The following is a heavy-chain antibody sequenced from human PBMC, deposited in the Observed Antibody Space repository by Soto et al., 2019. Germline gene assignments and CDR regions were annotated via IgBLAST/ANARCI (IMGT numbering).Heavy chain of an antibody. V-gene: IGHV3-30*03. CDR3: ARDPPATRHGMDV. CDR2: ISYDGSNK. J-gene: IGHJ6*02. Sequence: GGSLRLSCAASGFTFSSYGMHWVRQAPGKGLEWVAVISYDGSNKYYADSVKGRFTISRDNSKNTLYLQMKSLRAEDTAVYYCARDPPATRHGMDVWGQGTTVTVSS. CDR1: GFTFSSYG.